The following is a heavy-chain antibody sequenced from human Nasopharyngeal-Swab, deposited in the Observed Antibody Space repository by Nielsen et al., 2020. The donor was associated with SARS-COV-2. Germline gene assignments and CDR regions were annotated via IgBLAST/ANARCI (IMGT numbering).Heavy chain of an antibody. CDR1: GFTFGDYA. D-gene: IGHD1-26*01. V-gene: IGHV3-49*03. CDR2: IRSKAYGGTT. CDR3: TRGEGSYYDWFDP. J-gene: IGHJ5*02. Sequence: GESLKISCTASGFTFGDYAMGWFRQAPGKGLEWVGFIRSKAYGGTTEYAASVKGRFTISRDDSKSIAYLQMNSLKTEDTAVYYCTRGEGSYYDWFDPWGQGTLVTVSS.